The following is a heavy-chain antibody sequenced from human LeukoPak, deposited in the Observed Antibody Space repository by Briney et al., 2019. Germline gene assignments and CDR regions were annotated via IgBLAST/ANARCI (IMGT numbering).Heavy chain of an antibody. V-gene: IGHV4-39*01. CDR2: IYYSGST. D-gene: IGHD3-22*01. CDR3: AATYYYDSSGYY. J-gene: IGHJ4*02. CDR1: GGSISSSSYY. Sequence: SETLSLTCTVSGGSISSSSYYWGWIRQPPGKGLEWIGSIYYSGSTYYNPSLKSRVTISVDTSKNQFSLKLSSVTAADTAVYYCAATYYYDSSGYYRGQGTLVTVSS.